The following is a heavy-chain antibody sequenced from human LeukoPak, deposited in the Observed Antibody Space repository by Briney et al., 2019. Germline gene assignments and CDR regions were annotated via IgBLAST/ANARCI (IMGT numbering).Heavy chain of an antibody. D-gene: IGHD2-15*01. Sequence: SEPLSLTCAVSGGSISSSNWWSWVRQPPGKGLEWIGEIYHSGSTNYNPSLKSRVTISVDKSKNQFSLKLSSVTAADTAVYYCARDREDCSGGSCYSGFDYWGQGTLVTVSS. CDR3: ARDREDCSGGSCYSGFDY. V-gene: IGHV4-4*02. CDR2: IYHSGST. J-gene: IGHJ4*02. CDR1: GGSISSSNW.